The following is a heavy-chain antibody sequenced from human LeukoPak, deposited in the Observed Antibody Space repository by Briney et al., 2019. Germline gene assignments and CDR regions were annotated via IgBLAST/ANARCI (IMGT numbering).Heavy chain of an antibody. CDR1: ADSMNNYY. J-gene: IGHJ4*02. V-gene: IGHV4-59*01. CDR2: MHPGGTT. Sequence: SETLSLTCSVFADSMNNYYWTWIRQPPGKGLEWVGNMHPGGTTKFHPSLEGRVTMSIDTSNKQFSLRLRSVAAADTATYYCAKTGSLFGRFLDHWGPGALVIVSS. D-gene: IGHD3-10*02. CDR3: AKTGSLFGRFLDH.